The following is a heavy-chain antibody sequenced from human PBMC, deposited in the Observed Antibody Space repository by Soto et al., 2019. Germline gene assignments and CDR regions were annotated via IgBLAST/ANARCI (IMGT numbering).Heavy chain of an antibody. D-gene: IGHD6-19*01. CDR1: GGTFSSYA. V-gene: IGHV1-69*01. Sequence: QVQLVQSGAEVKKPGSSVTVSCKASGGTFSSYAISWVRQAPGQGLEWMGGIIPIFGTANYAQKFQGRVTITADESTSTAYMELSSLRSEDTAVYYCARMAMYSSGWDNNWFDHWGQGTLVTVSS. CDR2: IIPIFGTA. CDR3: ARMAMYSSGWDNNWFDH. J-gene: IGHJ5*02.